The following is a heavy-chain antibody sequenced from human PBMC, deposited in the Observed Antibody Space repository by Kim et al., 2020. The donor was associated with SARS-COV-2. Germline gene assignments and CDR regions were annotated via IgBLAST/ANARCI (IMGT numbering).Heavy chain of an antibody. V-gene: IGHV4-59*01. J-gene: IGHJ4*02. Sequence: PSLKSRVHIAVDTSKNQFSLKLSSVTAADTAVYYCVRSGSYYNFPLYYFDYWGQGTLVTVSS. CDR3: VRSGSYYNFPLYYFDY. D-gene: IGHD3-10*01.